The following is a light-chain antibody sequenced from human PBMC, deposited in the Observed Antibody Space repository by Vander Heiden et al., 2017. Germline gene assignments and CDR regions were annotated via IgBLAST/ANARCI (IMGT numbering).Light chain of an antibody. Sequence: SASTPPSSVSASPGQSVAISCTGTSGDVGGYNYVPWYQRAPGKSPKVMIYDVNRRPSGVPDRFSGSKSGNTASLTISGLQAEDEADYHCCSWADNFVVFGGGTKLTVL. V-gene: IGLV2-11*01. CDR1: SGDVGGYNY. J-gene: IGLJ2*01. CDR2: DVN. CDR3: CSWADNFVV.